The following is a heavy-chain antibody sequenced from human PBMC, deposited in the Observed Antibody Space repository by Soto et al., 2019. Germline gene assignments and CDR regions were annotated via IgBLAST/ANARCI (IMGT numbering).Heavy chain of an antibody. CDR3: ARGDCISTSCYPQSPLYGMDV. V-gene: IGHV1-2*04. Sequence: GASVKVTWKASWYTFTGYQMQWVRQAPGQGLERKGWINPNSGGTNYAQKFQGWVTMTRDTSISTAYMELSRLRSDDTAVYYCARGDCISTSCYPQSPLYGMDVWGQGTTVTVSS. CDR2: INPNSGGT. CDR1: WYTFTGYQ. D-gene: IGHD2-2*01. J-gene: IGHJ6*02.